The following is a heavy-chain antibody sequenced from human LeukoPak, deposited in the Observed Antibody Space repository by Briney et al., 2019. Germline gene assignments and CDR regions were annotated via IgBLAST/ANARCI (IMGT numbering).Heavy chain of an antibody. J-gene: IGHJ5*02. CDR1: GGSVSSGSYY. CDR3: ASMPGSGSYYDPQNWFDP. D-gene: IGHD3-10*01. V-gene: IGHV4-61*01. Sequence: SETLSLTCTVSGGSVSSGSYYWSWIRQPPGKGLEWIGYIYYSGSTNYSPSLKSRVTISVDTSKNQFSLKLSSVTAADTAVYYCASMPGSGSYYDPQNWFDPWGQGTLVTVSS. CDR2: IYYSGST.